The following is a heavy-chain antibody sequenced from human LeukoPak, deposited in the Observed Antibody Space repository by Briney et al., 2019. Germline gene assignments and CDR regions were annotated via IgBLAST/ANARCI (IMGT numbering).Heavy chain of an antibody. CDR2: VNPKSGGT. V-gene: IGHV1-2*02. D-gene: IGHD3-22*01. CDR1: GYSFTDYY. Sequence: GASVKVSCKASGYSFTDYYMHWVRPAPGQGLAWMGWVNPKSGGTNYAQKFQGRVTMTRDTSISTAYMELSRLTSDDTAVYYCARVTTGTYYDYWGQGTLVTVSS. J-gene: IGHJ4*02. CDR3: ARVTTGTYYDY.